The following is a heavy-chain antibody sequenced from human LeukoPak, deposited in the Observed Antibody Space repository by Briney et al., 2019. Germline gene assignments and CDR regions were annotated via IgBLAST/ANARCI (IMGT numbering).Heavy chain of an antibody. J-gene: IGHJ3*02. CDR2: IYYTGST. D-gene: IGHD3-10*01. CDR1: GGSISSYY. CDR3: ARSDYSGSGTYTEFDAFDI. V-gene: IGHV4-59*01. Sequence: NPSETLSLTCTVFGGSISSYYWSWIRQPPGKGLEWIGYIYYTGSTSYNPSLKSRVTISMDTSKNQFSLKLSSVTAADSAVYYRARSDYSGSGTYTEFDAFDIWGQGPMVTVSS.